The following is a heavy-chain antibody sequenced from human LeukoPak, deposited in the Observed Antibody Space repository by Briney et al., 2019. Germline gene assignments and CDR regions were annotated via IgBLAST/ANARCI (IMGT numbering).Heavy chain of an antibody. Sequence: PGGSLRLSCAASGFTFSSYSMNWVRQAPGKGLEWVSSISSSSSYIYYADSVKGRFTISRDNAKNSLYLQMNSLRAEDTAVYYCARGHNSQDVRGAPYDYWGQGTLVTVSS. J-gene: IGHJ4*02. D-gene: IGHD3-10*02. CDR2: ISSSSSYI. CDR1: GFTFSSYS. V-gene: IGHV3-21*01. CDR3: ARGHNSQDVRGAPYDY.